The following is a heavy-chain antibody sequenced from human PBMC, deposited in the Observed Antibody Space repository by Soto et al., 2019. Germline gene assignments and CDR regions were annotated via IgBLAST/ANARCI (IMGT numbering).Heavy chain of an antibody. V-gene: IGHV4-59*08. CDR1: GDSISSYN. J-gene: IGHJ6*02. CDR2: FRSGRGT. Sequence: QVQLQESGPGLVKPSETLSLTCTVSGDSISSYNLAWIRQPPGKGLEWIGYFRSGRGTSYNPSLKRRVDIAADTSMKQFAPRLSSVTAADTAVYYCVRQGIGVLHGLVDVWGHGTTVTVSS. D-gene: IGHD3-10*01. CDR3: VRQGIGVLHGLVDV.